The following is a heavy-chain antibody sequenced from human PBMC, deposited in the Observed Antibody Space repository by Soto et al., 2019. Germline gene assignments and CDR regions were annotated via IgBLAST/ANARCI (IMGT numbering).Heavy chain of an antibody. CDR3: ARDQGSDWFDP. CDR2: IYYSGST. Sequence: PLEILSLTCAVSGGSISTYYWSWIRQPPGKGLEWIGYIYYSGSTNYNPSLKSRVTISVDTSKNQFSLKLSSVTAADTAVYYCARDQGSDWFDPWGQGTLVTVSS. V-gene: IGHV4-59*01. J-gene: IGHJ5*02. CDR1: GGSISTYY.